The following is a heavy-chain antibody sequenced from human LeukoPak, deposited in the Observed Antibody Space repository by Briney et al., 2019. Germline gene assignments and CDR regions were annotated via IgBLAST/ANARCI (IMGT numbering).Heavy chain of an antibody. CDR3: ARDGLVESGYYDSSGYYPYS. J-gene: IGHJ4*02. D-gene: IGHD3-22*01. CDR2: VSNDGSNK. V-gene: IGHV3-30*03. Sequence: GRSLRLSCAASGFSFSNYGMHWVRQAPGKGLEWVAVVSNDGSNKNYAESVKGRFTISRDNSKNTLYLQMNSLRAEDTAVYYCARDGLVESGYYDSSGYYPYSWGQGTLVTVSS. CDR1: GFSFSNYG.